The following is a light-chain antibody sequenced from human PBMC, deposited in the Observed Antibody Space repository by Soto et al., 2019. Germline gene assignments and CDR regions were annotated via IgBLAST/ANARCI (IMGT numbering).Light chain of an antibody. CDR2: GAS. Sequence: EIVLTQSPGTLSLSPGERATLSCRASQRVGSSYLAWYQHKPDQAPRLLIYGASGRATGTPDRFSGSGSGTDFSLTISRLEPEDFAVYYCQQYGISPWTFGQGTKVEIK. CDR3: QQYGISPWT. CDR1: QRVGSSY. V-gene: IGKV3-20*01. J-gene: IGKJ1*01.